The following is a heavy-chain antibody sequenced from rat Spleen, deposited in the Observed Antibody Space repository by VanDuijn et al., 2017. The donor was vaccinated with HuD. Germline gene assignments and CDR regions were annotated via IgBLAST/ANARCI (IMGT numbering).Heavy chain of an antibody. Sequence: EVQLVESGGGLVQPGGSMKLSCAASGFTFSDSNMAWVRQAPKKGLEWVATIIYDGTRTYYRDSVKGRFTISRDPAQNTLYLQMNSLRSEDTATYYCTRGTYYRHWGQGVMVTVSS. J-gene: IGHJ2*01. CDR3: TRGTYYRH. CDR1: GFTFSDSN. D-gene: IGHD1-9*01. CDR2: IIYDGTRT. V-gene: IGHV5-7*01.